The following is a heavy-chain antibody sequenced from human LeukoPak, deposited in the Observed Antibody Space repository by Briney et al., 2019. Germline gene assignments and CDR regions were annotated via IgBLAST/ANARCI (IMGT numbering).Heavy chain of an antibody. J-gene: IGHJ6*02. CDR1: GYTFTSYD. CDR2: MNPNSGNT. CDR3: ARSQYQLLDHGMDV. V-gene: IGHV1-8*01. D-gene: IGHD2-2*02. Sequence: ASVKVSCKASGYTFTSYDINWVRQATGQGLEWMGWMNPNSGNTGYAQKFQGRVTMTRNTSISTAYMELSSLRSEDTAVYHCARSQYQLLDHGMDVWGQGTTVTVSS.